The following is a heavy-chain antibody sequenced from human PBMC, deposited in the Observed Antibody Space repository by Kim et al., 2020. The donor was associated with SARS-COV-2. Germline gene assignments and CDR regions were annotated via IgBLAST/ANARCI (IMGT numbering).Heavy chain of an antibody. J-gene: IGHJ4*01. CDR1: GGTFSSYA. V-gene: IGHV1-69*13. Sequence: SVKVSCKTSGGTFSSYAISWVRQAPGQGLVWMVGIIPIFGTVNYAQKFQGRVTITADESTSTAYMELSIVLSSLISVDTAVYFCASVVIYYIFHFYF. CDR3: ASVVIYYIFHFYF. CDR2: IIPIFGTV. D-gene: IGHD3-9*01.